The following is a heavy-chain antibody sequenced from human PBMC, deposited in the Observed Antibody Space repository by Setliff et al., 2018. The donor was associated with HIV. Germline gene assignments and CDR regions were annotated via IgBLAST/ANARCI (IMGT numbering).Heavy chain of an antibody. V-gene: IGHV3-7*01. Sequence: GGSLRLSCAASGFTFSSYAMNWVRQAPGKGLEWVANINHDGSEKNYVDSVTGRFTISRDNSKNLLYLQMNNLRAEDTAVYYCARDPMRASNSLTYWFPDYWGQGALVTVSS. J-gene: IGHJ4*02. CDR1: GFTFSSYA. CDR3: ARDPMRASNSLTYWFPDY. CDR2: INHDGSEK. D-gene: IGHD2-8*02.